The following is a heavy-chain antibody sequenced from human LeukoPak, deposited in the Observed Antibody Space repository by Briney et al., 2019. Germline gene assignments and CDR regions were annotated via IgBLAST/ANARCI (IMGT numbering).Heavy chain of an antibody. Sequence: ASVQVSCKAFGYTFTSNYMHWVRHAPGHGPEWMGVISPSGGSTTYAQKFQSRVTLTRDMSTSTDYLEQSSLRSEDTAVYYCARDNSVRDEAWWFNPWGQGTLVTVSS. CDR1: GYTFTSNY. CDR2: ISPSGGST. J-gene: IGHJ5*02. V-gene: IGHV1-46*01. CDR3: ARDNSVRDEAWWFNP. D-gene: IGHD5-24*01.